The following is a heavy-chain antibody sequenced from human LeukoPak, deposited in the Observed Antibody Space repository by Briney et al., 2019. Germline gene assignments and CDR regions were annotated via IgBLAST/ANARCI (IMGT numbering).Heavy chain of an antibody. V-gene: IGHV1-2*02. CDR2: INPNSGGT. D-gene: IGHD4-23*01. CDR3: ARDYGGNSGGDH. CDR1: GYTFTGYY. Sequence: ASVKVSCKASGYTFTGYYMHWVRQAPGQGLEWTGWINPNSGGTNYAQKFQGRVSMTRDTSISTAYMELSRLRSDDTAVYYCARDYGGNSGGDHWGQGTLVTVSS. J-gene: IGHJ4*02.